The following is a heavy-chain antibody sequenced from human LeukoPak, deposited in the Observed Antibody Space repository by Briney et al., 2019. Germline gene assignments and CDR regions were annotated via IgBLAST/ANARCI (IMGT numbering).Heavy chain of an antibody. V-gene: IGHV3-30*03. CDR3: ARDQGVSSDAFDI. J-gene: IGHJ3*02. CDR2: ISYDGSNK. CDR1: GFTFSSYG. Sequence: PGGSLRLSCAASGFTFSSYGMSWVRQAPGKGLEWVAVISYDGSNKYYADSVKGRFTISRDNSKNTLYLQMNSLRAEDTAVYYCARDQGVSSDAFDIWGQGTMVTVSS.